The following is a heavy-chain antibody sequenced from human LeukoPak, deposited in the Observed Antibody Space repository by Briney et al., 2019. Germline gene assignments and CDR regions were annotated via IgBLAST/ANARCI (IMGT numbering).Heavy chain of an antibody. Sequence: SETLSLTCTVSGGSISSGYYWGWIRQPPGKGLEWIGSIYHSGSTYYNPSLKSRVTISVDTSKNQFSLKLSSVTAADTAVYYCAREQGFGTTDYWGQGTLVTVSS. J-gene: IGHJ4*02. V-gene: IGHV4-38-2*02. D-gene: IGHD3-10*01. CDR3: AREQGFGTTDY. CDR2: IYHSGST. CDR1: GGSISSGYY.